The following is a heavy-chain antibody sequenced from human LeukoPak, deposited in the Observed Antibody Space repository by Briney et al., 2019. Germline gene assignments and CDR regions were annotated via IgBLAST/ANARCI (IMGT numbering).Heavy chain of an antibody. V-gene: IGHV3-53*01. CDR3: AREIAAAGTAFDY. CDR1: GFTVSSSY. CDR2: IYSGGST. J-gene: IGHJ4*02. D-gene: IGHD6-13*01. Sequence: GGSLRLSCGASGFTVSSSYMNWVRQAPGKGLEWVSVIYSGGSTYYAESVKGRFTISRDNSKNTLYLQMNNLRAEDTAVYYCAREIAAAGTAFDYWGQGTLVTVSS.